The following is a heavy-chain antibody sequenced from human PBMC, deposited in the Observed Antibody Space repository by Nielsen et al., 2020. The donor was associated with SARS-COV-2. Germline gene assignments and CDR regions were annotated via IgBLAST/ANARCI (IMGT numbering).Heavy chain of an antibody. V-gene: IGHV1-24*01. CDR2: FDPEDGET. J-gene: IGHJ4*02. D-gene: IGHD3-22*01. CDR1: GYTLTELS. Sequence: ASVKVSCKVSGYTLTELSMHWVRQAPGKGLEWMGGFDPEDGETIYAQKFQGRVTMTEDTSTDTAYMELSSLRSEDTAVYYCATVSHYYDSSGLTLDYWGQGTLVTVSS. CDR3: ATVSHYYDSSGLTLDY.